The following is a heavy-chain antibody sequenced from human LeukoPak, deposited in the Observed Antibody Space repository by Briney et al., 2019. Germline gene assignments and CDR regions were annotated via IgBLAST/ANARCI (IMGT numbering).Heavy chain of an antibody. CDR2: IYYSGST. CDR1: GGSISSGGYY. D-gene: IGHD3-22*01. J-gene: IGHJ3*02. Sequence: ASQTLSLNCTVSGGSISSGGYYWSWIRQHPGKGLEWIGYIYYSGSTYYNPSLKSRVTISVDTSKNQFSLKLSSVTAADTAVYYCARVTHGSGYDDAFDIWGQGTMVTVSS. V-gene: IGHV4-31*03. CDR3: ARVTHGSGYDDAFDI.